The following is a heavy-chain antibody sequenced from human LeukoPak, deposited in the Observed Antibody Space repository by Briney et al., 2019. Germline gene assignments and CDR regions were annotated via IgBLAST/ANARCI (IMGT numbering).Heavy chain of an antibody. V-gene: IGHV3-49*03. CDR2: IRSKGHGGTT. CDR1: GCTFGEYG. CDR3: TLTMIVVARSHFDY. Sequence: GGSLSLSCTASGCTFGEYGMSWIRQPPGKGLEWIGFIRSKGHGGTTEYAASVKGRFTISRDDSNSIAYLPLNSLKTEDAAVYYCTLTMIVVARSHFDYWGQGTLVTVSS. J-gene: IGHJ4*02. D-gene: IGHD3-22*01.